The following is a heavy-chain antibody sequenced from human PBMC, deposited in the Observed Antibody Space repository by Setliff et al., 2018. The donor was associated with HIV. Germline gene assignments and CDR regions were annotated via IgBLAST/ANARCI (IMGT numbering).Heavy chain of an antibody. CDR3: VRQHGDYAFGS. CDR2: INYSGDT. CDR1: GGSISDSSYY. V-gene: IGHV4-39*01. J-gene: IGHJ5*01. Sequence: SETLSLTCTVSGGSISDSSYYWSWVRQPPGKGLEWIGEINYSGDTTYNPSLKSRVNMFIDTSKKQFSLKLASVTAADTAVYYCVRQHGDYAFGSWGQGTLVTVSS. D-gene: IGHD4-17*01.